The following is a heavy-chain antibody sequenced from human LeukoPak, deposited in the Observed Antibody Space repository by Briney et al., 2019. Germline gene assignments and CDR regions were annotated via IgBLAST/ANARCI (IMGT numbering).Heavy chain of an antibody. CDR3: ARSAGEIYYYYGMDV. Sequence: GGSLRLSCAASGFTFSSYDMHWVRQATGKGLEWVSAIETPGDTNYAGSVKGRLTISRDNAKNSLYLQMNSLRAEDTAVYYCARSAGEIYYYYGMDVWGQGTTVTVSS. V-gene: IGHV3-13*04. CDR1: GFTFSSYD. D-gene: IGHD3-16*01. CDR2: IETPGDT. J-gene: IGHJ6*02.